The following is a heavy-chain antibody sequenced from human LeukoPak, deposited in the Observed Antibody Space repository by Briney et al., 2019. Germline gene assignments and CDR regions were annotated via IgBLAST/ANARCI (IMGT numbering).Heavy chain of an antibody. CDR2: IYYSGSN. CDR1: GVSISSYY. D-gene: IGHD3/OR15-3a*01. V-gene: IGHV4-59*08. Sequence: SETLSLTCTVSGVSISSYYWSWIRQPPGKGLEWIGYIYYSGSNNYNPSLKSRVTISVDTSKNQFSLKLSSVTAADTAVYYCARGTRNFDYWGQGTLVTVSS. J-gene: IGHJ4*02. CDR3: ARGTRNFDY.